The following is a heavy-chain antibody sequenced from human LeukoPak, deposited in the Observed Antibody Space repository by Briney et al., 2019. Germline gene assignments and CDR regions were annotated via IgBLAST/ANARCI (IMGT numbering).Heavy chain of an antibody. CDR1: GFXFSSYD. CDR3: ARDLLASGDY. J-gene: IGHJ4*02. V-gene: IGHV3-21*01. D-gene: IGHD1-26*01. Sequence: GGSLRLSCVASGFXFSSYDINWVRQAPGKGQEWVSSISSGGSHIYYADSLKGRFTTSRDNAKNSLYLQMNSLRVEDTAVYYCARDLLASGDYWGQGTLVTVSS. CDR2: ISSGGSHI.